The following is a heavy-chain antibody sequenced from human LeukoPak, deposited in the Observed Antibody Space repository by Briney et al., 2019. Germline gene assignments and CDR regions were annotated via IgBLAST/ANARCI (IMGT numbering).Heavy chain of an antibody. CDR2: IYYSGST. CDR3: ARVLPRGFNWFDP. D-gene: IGHD3-10*01. Sequence: SETLSLTCTVSGGSISSGGYYWSWIRQHPGKGLEWIGYIYYSGSTYYNPSLKSRVTISVDTSKNQFSLKLSSVTAADTAVYYCARVLPRGFNWFDPWGQGTLVTVSS. V-gene: IGHV4-31*03. J-gene: IGHJ5*02. CDR1: GGSISSGGYY.